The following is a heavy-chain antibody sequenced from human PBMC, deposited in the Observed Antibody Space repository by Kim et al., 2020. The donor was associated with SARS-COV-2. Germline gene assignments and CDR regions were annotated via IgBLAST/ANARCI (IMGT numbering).Heavy chain of an antibody. CDR2: INHSGST. J-gene: IGHJ5*02. Sequence: SETLSLTCAVYGGSFSGYYWSWIRQPPGKGLEWIGEINHSGSTNYNPSLKSRVTISVDTSKNQFSLKLTSVTAADTAVYYCARGSSGYYGSGSYSPLGQGTQVTVSS. CDR1: GGSFSGYY. V-gene: IGHV4-34*01. D-gene: IGHD3-10*01. CDR3: ARGSSGYYGSGSYSP.